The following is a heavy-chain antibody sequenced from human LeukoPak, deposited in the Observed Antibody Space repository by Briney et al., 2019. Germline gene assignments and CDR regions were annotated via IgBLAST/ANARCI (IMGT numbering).Heavy chain of an antibody. V-gene: IGHV4-59*01. CDR1: GGSISSYY. CDR3: ARGRRELKYGPDY. D-gene: IGHD3-10*01. CDR2: IYDSGST. J-gene: IGHJ4*02. Sequence: PSETLSLTCTVSGGSISSYYWSWIRQPPGKGLEWIGYIYDSGSTNYNPSLKSRVTISVDTSKNQFSLKLSSVTAADTAVYYCARGRRELKYGPDYWGQGTLVTVSS.